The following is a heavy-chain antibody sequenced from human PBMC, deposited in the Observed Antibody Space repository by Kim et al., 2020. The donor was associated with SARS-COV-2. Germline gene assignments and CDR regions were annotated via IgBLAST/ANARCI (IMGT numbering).Heavy chain of an antibody. Sequence: GGSLRLSCAASGFTFDDYAMHWVRQAPGKGLEWVSGISWNSGSIGYADSVKGRFTISRDNAKNSLYLQMNSLRAEDTALYYCAKALDSGRSYYYGMDVWGQGTTVTVSS. CDR1: GFTFDDYA. J-gene: IGHJ6*02. CDR2: ISWNSGSI. V-gene: IGHV3-9*01. CDR3: AKALDSGRSYYYGMDV.